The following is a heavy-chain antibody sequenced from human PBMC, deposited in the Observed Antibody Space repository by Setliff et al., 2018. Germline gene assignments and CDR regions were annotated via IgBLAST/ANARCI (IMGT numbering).Heavy chain of an antibody. CDR1: GYTFTSYG. Sequence: GASVKVSCKASGYTFTSYGISWVRQAPGQGLEWMGWISAYNGNTNYAQKFQGRVTMTRDTSTSTVYMELSSLRSEDTAVYYCANGNWFDPWGQGTLVTVSS. J-gene: IGHJ5*02. CDR3: ANGNWFDP. CDR2: ISAYNGNT. V-gene: IGHV1-18*01.